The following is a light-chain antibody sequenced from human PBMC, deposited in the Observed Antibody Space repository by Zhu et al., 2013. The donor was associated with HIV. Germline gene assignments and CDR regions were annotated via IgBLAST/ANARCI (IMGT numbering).Light chain of an antibody. CDR1: QNIVHW. CDR3: QQYKTFPWT. V-gene: IGKV1-5*01. J-gene: IGKJ1*01. CDR2: DAS. Sequence: DIQLTQSPSTLSASVGDRVTITCRASQNIVHWLAWFQQKPGKAPTLVIHDASSLESGVPSRFSGSGSGTEFTLTISSLQPDDFTTYFCQQYKTFPWTFGQGTKVEIK.